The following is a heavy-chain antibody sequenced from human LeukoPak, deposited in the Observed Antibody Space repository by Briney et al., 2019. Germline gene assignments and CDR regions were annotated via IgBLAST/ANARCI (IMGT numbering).Heavy chain of an antibody. CDR1: GGSISSYY. D-gene: IGHD5-24*01. J-gene: IGHJ5*02. CDR2: IYYSGNT. CDR3: ARGNGYNSP. V-gene: IGHV4-59*01. Sequence: SETLSLTCTVSGGSISSYYWSWIRQPPGKGLDWIGYIYYSGNTNYNPSLKSRVTTSVDTSKNQFSLKLSSVTAADTAVYYCARGNGYNSPWGQGTLVTVSS.